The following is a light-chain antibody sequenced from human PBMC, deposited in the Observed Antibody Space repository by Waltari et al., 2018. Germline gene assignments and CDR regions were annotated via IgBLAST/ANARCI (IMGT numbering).Light chain of an antibody. CDR2: DVS. J-gene: IGLJ2*01. CDR3: SSYITTNTLEL. CDR1: SSDVGSYNY. V-gene: IGLV2-14*03. Sequence: QSALTQPASVSGSPGKSITIPCTGTSSDVGSYNYVSWYHPHPCKAPKLMIYDVSYRPSGVSNRFSGSKSGNTASLTISGLQAEDEADYYCSSYITTNTLELFGGGTSLTVL.